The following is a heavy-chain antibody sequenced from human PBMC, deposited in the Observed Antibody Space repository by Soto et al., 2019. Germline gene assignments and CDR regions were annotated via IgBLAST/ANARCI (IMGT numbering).Heavy chain of an antibody. J-gene: IGHJ5*02. D-gene: IGHD6-13*01. CDR1: GFTFSNYA. CDR2: ISGSGSSI. V-gene: IGHV3-23*01. CDR3: AKAGDSSSWKNWFDP. Sequence: EVQLLESGGGLVQPGGSLRLSCAASGFTFSNYAMTWVRQAPGKGLEWVSGISGSGSSIYYADSVKGRFTISRDNSKNTLYLQMNSLRAEDTAVYYCAKAGDSSSWKNWFDPWGQGTLVTVSS.